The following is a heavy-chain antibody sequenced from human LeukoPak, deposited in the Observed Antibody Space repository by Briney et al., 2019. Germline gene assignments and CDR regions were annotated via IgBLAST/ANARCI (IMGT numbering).Heavy chain of an antibody. Sequence: GGSLRLSCAASGFTFSSYGMHWVRQAPGKGLEWVAVIWYDGSNKYYADSVKGRFTISRDNSKNTLYLQMNSLRAEDTAVYYCARDGGIAAAGTPADFHYWGQGTLVTVSS. CDR1: GFTFSSYG. D-gene: IGHD6-13*01. J-gene: IGHJ4*02. CDR2: IWYDGSNK. V-gene: IGHV3-33*01. CDR3: ARDGGIAAAGTPADFHY.